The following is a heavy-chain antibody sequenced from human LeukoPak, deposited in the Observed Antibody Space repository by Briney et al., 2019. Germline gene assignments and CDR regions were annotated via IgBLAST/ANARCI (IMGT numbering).Heavy chain of an antibody. J-gene: IGHJ4*02. V-gene: IGHV3-30*18. CDR1: AFIFSSYD. CDR3: ANLYYYELFDY. Sequence: RGSLRLSCAASAFIFSSYDMHWVRQAPGKGLEWVAVISYDGSNKYYADAVKGRSTISRDNSKNTLYLQMNSLRAEDTAVYYCANLYYYELFDYWGQGTLVTVSS. CDR2: ISYDGSNK. D-gene: IGHD3-22*01.